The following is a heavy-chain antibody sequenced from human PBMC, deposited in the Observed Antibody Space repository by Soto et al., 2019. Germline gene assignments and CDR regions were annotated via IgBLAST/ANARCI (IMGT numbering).Heavy chain of an antibody. CDR1: GGSISSGGYY. Sequence: SETLSLTCTVSGGSISSGGYYWSWIRQHPGKGLEWIGYIYYSGSTYYNPSLKSRVTISVDTSKNQFSLKLSSVTAADTAVYYCARVGRAVAAIYYYYYYMDVWGKGTTVTVSS. CDR2: IYYSGST. D-gene: IGHD6-19*01. J-gene: IGHJ6*03. V-gene: IGHV4-31*03. CDR3: ARVGRAVAAIYYYYYYMDV.